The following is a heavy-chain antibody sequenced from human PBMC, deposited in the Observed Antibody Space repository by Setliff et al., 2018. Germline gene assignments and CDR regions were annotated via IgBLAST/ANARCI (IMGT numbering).Heavy chain of an antibody. D-gene: IGHD3-3*01. V-gene: IGHV4-31*03. CDR3: ARGAYYNFWSGYYMDY. J-gene: IGHJ4*02. CDR2: IYYSGST. CDR1: GGSISSGGYY. Sequence: PSETLSLTCTVSGGSISSGGYYWSWIRQHPGKGLEWIGYIYYSGSTYYNPSLKSRVTISVDTSKNQFSLKLSSVTAADTAVYYCARGAYYNFWSGYYMDYWGQGTVVTVSS.